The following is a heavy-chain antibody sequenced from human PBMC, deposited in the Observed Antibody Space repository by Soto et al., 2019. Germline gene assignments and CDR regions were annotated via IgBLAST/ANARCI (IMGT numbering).Heavy chain of an antibody. V-gene: IGHV1-2*04. CDR2: INPNSGGT. D-gene: IGHD6-13*01. Sequence: QVQLVQSGAEVKKPGASVKVSCKASGYTFTGYYMHWVRQAPGQGLEWMVWINPNSGGTNYAQKFQGWVTMTRDTSISTAYMELSRLRYDDTAVYYCARACGLAAAAPCDYWGQGTLVTVSS. CDR3: ARACGLAAAAPCDY. J-gene: IGHJ4*02. CDR1: GYTFTGYY.